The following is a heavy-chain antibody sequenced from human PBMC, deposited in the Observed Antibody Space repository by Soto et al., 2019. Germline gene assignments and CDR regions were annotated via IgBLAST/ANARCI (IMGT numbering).Heavy chain of an antibody. CDR1: GGSFSGYY. CDR3: ARGMTIFGVVLADYYGMDV. CDR2: INHSGST. Sequence: PSETLSLISAVYGGSFSGYYWSWIRQPPGKGLEWIGEINHSGSTNYNPSLKSRVTISVDTSKNQFSLKLSSVTAADTAVYYCARGMTIFGVVLADYYGMDVWGQGTTVTVYS. D-gene: IGHD3-3*01. J-gene: IGHJ6*02. V-gene: IGHV4-34*01.